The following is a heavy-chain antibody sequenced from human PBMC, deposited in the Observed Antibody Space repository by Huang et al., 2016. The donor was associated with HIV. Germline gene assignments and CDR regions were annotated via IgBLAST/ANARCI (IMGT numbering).Heavy chain of an antibody. V-gene: IGHV1-3*01. CDR3: ARNGFTNSWFPMANYFYYMYV. J-gene: IGHJ6*03. Sequence: ASGYIFSNYAMHWVRQAPGQRPEWMGWINARNGSTKYSQKFQGRVTLSRDTSASTAYLELSSLRSEDTAVYYCARNGFTNSWFPMANYFYYMYVWGKGTPVTVSS. CDR2: INARNGST. D-gene: IGHD2-8*01. CDR1: GYIFSNYA.